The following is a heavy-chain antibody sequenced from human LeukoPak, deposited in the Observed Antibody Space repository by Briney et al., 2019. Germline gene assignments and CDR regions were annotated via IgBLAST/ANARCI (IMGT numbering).Heavy chain of an antibody. D-gene: IGHD6-25*01. CDR2: VHLDGRT. CDR3: AREGGFYRPLDY. CDR1: GGSVSSTNW. Sequence: PSETLSLTCGGSGGSVSSTNWWTWIRQPPGKGLEWIAEVHLDGRTNFNPSLKSRLTMSVDLSENHVSLKLTSVTAADTAVYYCAREGGFYRPLDYSGQGTLVTVSS. V-gene: IGHV4-4*02. J-gene: IGHJ4*02.